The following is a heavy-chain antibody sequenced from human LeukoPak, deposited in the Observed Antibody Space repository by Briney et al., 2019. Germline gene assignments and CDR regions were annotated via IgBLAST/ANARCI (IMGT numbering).Heavy chain of an antibody. CDR3: ARQWRGDSSGYYY. CDR1: GYTFTGYY. CDR2: INPNSGGT. V-gene: IGHV1-2*02. D-gene: IGHD3-22*01. J-gene: IGHJ4*02. Sequence: ASVKVSCKASGYTFTGYYMHWVRQAPGQGLEWMGWINPNSGGTNYAQKFQGRVTMTRDTSISTAYMELSRLRSDDTAVYYCARQWRGDSSGYYYWGQGTLVTVSS.